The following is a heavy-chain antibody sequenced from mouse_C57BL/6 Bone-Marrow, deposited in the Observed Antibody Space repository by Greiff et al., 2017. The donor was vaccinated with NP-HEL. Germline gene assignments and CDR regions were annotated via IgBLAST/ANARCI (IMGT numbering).Heavy chain of an antibody. V-gene: IGHV1-53*01. D-gene: IGHD1-2*01. J-gene: IGHJ2*01. CDR3: ARGIHYYGKVDY. Sequence: VQLQQPGTELVKPGASVKLSCKASGYTFTSYWMHWVKQRPGQGLEWIGNINPSNGGTNYNEKLKSKATLTVDKSSSTAYMQLSSLTSEDSAVYYCARGIHYYGKVDYWGQGTTLTVSS. CDR1: GYTFTSYW. CDR2: INPSNGGT.